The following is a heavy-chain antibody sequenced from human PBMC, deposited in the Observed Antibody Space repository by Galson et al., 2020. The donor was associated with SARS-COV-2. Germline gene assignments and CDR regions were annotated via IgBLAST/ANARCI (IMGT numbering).Heavy chain of an antibody. CDR2: IYPSGAA. CDR1: GGSISSYY. Sequence: ASETLSLTCNVSGGSISSYYWSWVRQAPGKGLEWIGYIYPSGAANYNPSLKSRVTIAVDMSKSQFSLHLRSMTAADTAVYYCATAGQQPCSGCSCYPEFDFGGQGTLVTASS. J-gene: IGHJ4*02. V-gene: IGHV4-59*01. D-gene: IGHD2-15*01. CDR3: ATAGQQPCSGCSCYPEFDF.